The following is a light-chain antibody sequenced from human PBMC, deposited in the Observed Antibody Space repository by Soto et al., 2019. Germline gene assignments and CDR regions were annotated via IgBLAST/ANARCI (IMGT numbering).Light chain of an antibody. CDR3: CSYAGSNNYYV. CDR2: EVS. V-gene: IGLV2-8*01. CDR1: SSDVGGYDY. J-gene: IGLJ1*01. Sequence: QSALTQPPSASGSPGQSVTISCTGTSSDVGGYDYVSWYQHHPGEAPKLMIYEVSKRHSGVPDRFSGSKSGNTASLTVSGLQAEDEADYFCCSYAGSNNYYVFGTGTKVTVL.